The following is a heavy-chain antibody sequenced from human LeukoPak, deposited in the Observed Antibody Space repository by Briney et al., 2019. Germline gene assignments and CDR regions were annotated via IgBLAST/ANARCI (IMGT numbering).Heavy chain of an antibody. V-gene: IGHV3-23*01. CDR3: AKRIIGYCSGDSCYYDY. CDR2: ISGSGSNT. D-gene: IGHD2-15*01. CDR1: GFTFSNYA. J-gene: IGHJ4*01. Sequence: GGSLRLSCEASGFTFSNYAMSWVRQAPGKGLGWPSAISGSGSNTYYADSVKGRFTISRDNSKNTLYLQINSLRAEDTAVYYCAKRIIGYCSGDSCYYDYWGHGTLLTVSS.